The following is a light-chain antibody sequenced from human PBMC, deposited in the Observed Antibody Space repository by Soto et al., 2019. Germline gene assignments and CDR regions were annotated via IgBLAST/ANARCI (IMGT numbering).Light chain of an antibody. CDR1: SSDVGGYNY. Sequence: QSALTQPPSASGSPGESVTISCTGTSSDVGGYNYVSWYQQHPGKAPKVIIYEVSKRPSGVPDRFSGSRSGNTASLTVSGLQAEDEADYYCSSYAGSNNDVFGTGTKLTVL. CDR3: SSYAGSNNDV. CDR2: EVS. J-gene: IGLJ1*01. V-gene: IGLV2-8*01.